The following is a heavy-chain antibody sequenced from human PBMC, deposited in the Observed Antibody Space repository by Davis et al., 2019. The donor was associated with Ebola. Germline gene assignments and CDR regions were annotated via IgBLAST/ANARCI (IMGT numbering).Heavy chain of an antibody. J-gene: IGHJ4*02. CDR3: AKRPSGSQGFIDY. CDR2: ISSSSSYI. D-gene: IGHD5-12*01. Sequence: GESLKISCAASGFTFSSYSMNWVRQAPGKGLEWVSSISSSSSYIYYADSVKGRFTISRDNAKNSLYLQMNSLRAEDTAVYYCAKRPSGSQGFIDYWGQGTLVTVSS. CDR1: GFTFSSYS. V-gene: IGHV3-21*01.